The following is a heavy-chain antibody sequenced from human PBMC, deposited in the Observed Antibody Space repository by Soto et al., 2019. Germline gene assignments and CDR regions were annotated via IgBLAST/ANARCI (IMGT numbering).Heavy chain of an antibody. V-gene: IGHV1-69*13. CDR1: GGTFSSYA. J-gene: IGHJ3*02. CDR3: ARSRNKEYCSSRIEAAGTCDAFDI. Sequence: GASVKVSCKASGGTFSSYAISWVRQAPGQGLEWMGGIIPIFGTANYAQKFQGRVTITADESTSTAYMELSSLGSEDTAVYYCARSRNKEYCSSRIEAAGTCDAFDIWGQGTMVTVSS. D-gene: IGHD6-13*01. CDR2: IIPIFGTA.